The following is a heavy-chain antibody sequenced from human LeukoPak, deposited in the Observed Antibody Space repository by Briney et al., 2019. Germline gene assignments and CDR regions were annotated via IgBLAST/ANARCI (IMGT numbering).Heavy chain of an antibody. CDR1: GYTLTELS. V-gene: IGHV1-24*01. Sequence: ASVKVSCKVSGYTLTELSMHWVRQAPGKGLEWMGGFDPEDGETIYAQKFQGRVTMTEDTSTDTAYMELSSLRSEDTAVYYCAAALPGAEYFQHWGQGTLVTVSS. J-gene: IGHJ1*01. CDR3: AAALPGAEYFQH. CDR2: FDPEDGET. D-gene: IGHD1-26*01.